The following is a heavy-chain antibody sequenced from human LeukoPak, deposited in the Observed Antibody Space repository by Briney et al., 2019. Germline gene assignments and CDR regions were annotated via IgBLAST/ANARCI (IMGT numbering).Heavy chain of an antibody. CDR2: IYHSGST. D-gene: IGHD1-7*01. CDR1: GGSISSGGYS. J-gene: IGHJ1*01. Sequence: SQTLSLTCAVSGGSISSGGYSWSWIRQPPGKGLEWIGYIYHSGSTYYNPSLKSRVTISVDRSKNQFSLKLSSVTAADTAVYYCARGNYGDNEEYFQHWGQGTPVTVSS. CDR3: ARGNYGDNEEYFQH. V-gene: IGHV4-30-2*01.